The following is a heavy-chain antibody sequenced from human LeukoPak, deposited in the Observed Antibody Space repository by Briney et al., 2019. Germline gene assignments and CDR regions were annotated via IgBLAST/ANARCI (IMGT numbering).Heavy chain of an antibody. CDR1: GGTFSGYA. Sequence: GASVKVSCKASGGTFSGYAISWARQAPGQGLEWMGGIIPIFGTANYAQKFQGRVTITTDESTSTAYMELSSLRSEDTAVYYCARGIAPAAIRGAFDIWGQGTMVTVSS. V-gene: IGHV1-69*05. CDR3: ARGIAPAAIRGAFDI. J-gene: IGHJ3*02. D-gene: IGHD2-2*02. CDR2: IIPIFGTA.